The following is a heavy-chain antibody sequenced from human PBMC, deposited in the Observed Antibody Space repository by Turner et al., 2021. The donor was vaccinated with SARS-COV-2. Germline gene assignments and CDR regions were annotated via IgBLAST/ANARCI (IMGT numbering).Heavy chain of an antibody. CDR1: GASISSSSYY. CDR3: ARHWEVAAAAYLARFDP. Sequence: QLQLPASGPGLAKPSETPSLTCTVPGASISSSSYYWGWIRQPPGRGPEWSGSMYYSGSTYYNPSLKSRVTISVDTSKNQFSLKLSSVTAADTAVYYCARHWEVAAAAYLARFDPWGQGTLVTVSS. V-gene: IGHV4-39*01. D-gene: IGHD6-13*01. CDR2: MYYSGST. J-gene: IGHJ5*02.